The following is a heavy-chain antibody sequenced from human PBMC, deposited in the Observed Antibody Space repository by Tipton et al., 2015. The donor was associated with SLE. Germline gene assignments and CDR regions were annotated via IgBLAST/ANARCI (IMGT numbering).Heavy chain of an antibody. J-gene: IGHJ4*02. Sequence: QLVQSGPEVKKPGASVKVSCKASGYTFTSYGISWVRQAPGQGLEWMGGISAYNGNTNYAKQLQGRVTMATDTSTSTASMVLRSLRSDDSSVYYCARVALTGYSYGLYYFGYWGQGSLVSVSS. CDR1: GYTFTSYG. D-gene: IGHD5-18*01. CDR2: ISAYNGNT. CDR3: ARVALTGYSYGLYYFGY. V-gene: IGHV1-18*01.